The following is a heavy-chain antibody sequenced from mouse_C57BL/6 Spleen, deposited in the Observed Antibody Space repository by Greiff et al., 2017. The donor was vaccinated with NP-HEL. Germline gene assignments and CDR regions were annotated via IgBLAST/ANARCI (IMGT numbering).Heavy chain of an antibody. Sequence: VQLQQSGAELVRPGASVKLSCKASGYTFTDYYINWVKQRPGQGLEWIARIYPGSGNTYYNEKFEGKATLTAEKSSSTAYMQLSSLTSEDSAVYFCARRGYSNYDAMDYWGQGTSVTVSS. CDR3: ARRGYSNYDAMDY. CDR1: GYTFTDYY. J-gene: IGHJ4*01. D-gene: IGHD2-5*01. V-gene: IGHV1-76*01. CDR2: IYPGSGNT.